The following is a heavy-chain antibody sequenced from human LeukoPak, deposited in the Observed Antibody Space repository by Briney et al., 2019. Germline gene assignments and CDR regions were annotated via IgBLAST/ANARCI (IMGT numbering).Heavy chain of an antibody. J-gene: IGHJ4*02. D-gene: IGHD6-19*01. V-gene: IGHV3-21*01. CDR3: ARSYPIAVAGYFDY. Sequence: GGSLRLSCAASGFTFSSYTMNWVRQAPGKGLELVSSISPSGNSVYHAYSVKGRFTLSRDNVQNSLYLQMNSLRAEDTAVYYCARSYPIAVAGYFDYWGQGTLVTVSS. CDR1: GFTFSSYT. CDR2: ISPSGNSV.